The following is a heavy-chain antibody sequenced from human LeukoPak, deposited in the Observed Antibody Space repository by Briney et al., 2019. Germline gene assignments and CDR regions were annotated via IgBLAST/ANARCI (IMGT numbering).Heavy chain of an antibody. CDR1: GYTFTSYY. Sequence: ASVKVSCKASGYTFTSYYMHWVRQAPGQGLERMGIINPSGGSTSYAQKFQGRVTMTRDTSTSTVYMELSSLRSEDTAVYYCATHCSSTSCPFDASDIWGQGTMVTVSS. V-gene: IGHV1-46*01. CDR2: INPSGGST. CDR3: ATHCSSTSCPFDASDI. D-gene: IGHD2-2*01. J-gene: IGHJ3*02.